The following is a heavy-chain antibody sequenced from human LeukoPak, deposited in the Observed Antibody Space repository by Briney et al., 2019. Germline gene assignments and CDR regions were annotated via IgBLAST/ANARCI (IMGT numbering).Heavy chain of an antibody. CDR1: GFTFSSYW. V-gene: IGHV3-74*01. CDR2: INSDGSST. D-gene: IGHD6-13*01. J-gene: IGHJ4*02. CDR3: ARVKRGFASRPIIAAAGTFDY. Sequence: GGSLRLSCAASGFTFSSYWMHWVRQAPGKGLVWVSRINSDGSSTSYADSVKGRFTISRDNAKNTLYLQMNSLRAEDTAVYYCARVKRGFASRPIIAAAGTFDYWGQGTLVTVSS.